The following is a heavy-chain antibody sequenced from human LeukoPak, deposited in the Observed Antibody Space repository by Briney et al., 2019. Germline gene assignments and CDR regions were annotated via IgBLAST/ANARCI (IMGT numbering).Heavy chain of an antibody. CDR2: IWYDGSNK. V-gene: IGHV3-33*01. CDR3: ARAIAVAGLNY. D-gene: IGHD6-19*01. J-gene: IGHJ4*02. Sequence: GGSLRLSCAASGFTFSSYAMHWVRQAPGKGLEWVAVIWYDGSNKYYADSVKGRFTISRDNSKNTLYLQMNSLRAEDTAVYYCARAIAVAGLNYWGQGTLVTVSS. CDR1: GFTFSSYA.